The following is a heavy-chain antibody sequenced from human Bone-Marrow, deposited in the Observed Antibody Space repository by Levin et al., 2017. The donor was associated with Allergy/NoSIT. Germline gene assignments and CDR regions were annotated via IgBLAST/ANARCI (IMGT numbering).Heavy chain of an antibody. CDR2: TYYRSKWYN. V-gene: IGHV6-1*01. Sequence: SETLSLTCAISGDSVSSNSAAWNWIRQSPSRGLEWLGRTYYRSKWYNDYAVSVKSRITINPDTSKNQFSLQLNSVTPEDTAVYYCARSIPMYCSSTSCYYCYYDYGMDVWGQGTTVTVSS. CDR1: GDSVSSNSAA. J-gene: IGHJ6*02. CDR3: ARSIPMYCSSTSCYYCYYDYGMDV. D-gene: IGHD2-2*01.